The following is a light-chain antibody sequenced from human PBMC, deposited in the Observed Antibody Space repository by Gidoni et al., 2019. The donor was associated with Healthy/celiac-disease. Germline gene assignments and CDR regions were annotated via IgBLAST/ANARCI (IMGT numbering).Light chain of an antibody. CDR2: GNS. CDR1: SSNIGAGYD. J-gene: IGLJ2*01. Sequence: QSVLTQPPSLSGAPGQRVTISCTGSSSNIGAGYDVPCYQQLTGTAPKLLSSGNSNRPSGVPDRFSGSKSGTSASLAITGRQAEDEADYDCQSYDSSLSGVVFGGGTKLTVL. V-gene: IGLV1-40*01. CDR3: QSYDSSLSGVV.